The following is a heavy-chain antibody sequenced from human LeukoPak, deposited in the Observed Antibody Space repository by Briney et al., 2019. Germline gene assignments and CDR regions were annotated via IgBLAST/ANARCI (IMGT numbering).Heavy chain of an antibody. CDR3: ARDRASGYYYSFDY. D-gene: IGHD3-22*01. CDR2: IWFDGSNK. V-gene: IGHV3-33*01. J-gene: IGHJ4*02. Sequence: PGGSLRLSCAASGFTFSTYGMHWVHQAPGKGLEWVAVIWFDGSNKYYVDSVKGRFAISRDNSKNTLYLQMNSLRAEDTAVYFCARDRASGYYYSFDYWGQGTLVTVSS. CDR1: GFTFSTYG.